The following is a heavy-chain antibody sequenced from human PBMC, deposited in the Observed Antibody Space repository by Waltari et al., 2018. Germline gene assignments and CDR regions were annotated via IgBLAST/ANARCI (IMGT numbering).Heavy chain of an antibody. D-gene: IGHD3-16*02. CDR1: GGTFSSYT. V-gene: IGHV1-69*02. CDR3: ATVIPLRPSFPGWFDP. J-gene: IGHJ5*02. Sequence: QVQLVQSGAEVKKPGSSVKVSCKASGGTFSSYTISWVRQAPGQGLEWMGRIIPILGIANYGLKFQVRVTSTADKSTSTAYMELSSLRSEDTAVYYCATVIPLRPSFPGWFDPWGQGTLVTVSS. CDR2: IIPILGIA.